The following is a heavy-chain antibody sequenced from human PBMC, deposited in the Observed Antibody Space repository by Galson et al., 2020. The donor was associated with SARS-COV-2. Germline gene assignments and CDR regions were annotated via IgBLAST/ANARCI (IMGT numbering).Heavy chain of an antibody. J-gene: IGHJ4*02. CDR3: AKGSYDSSGYYYGGPYFDY. D-gene: IGHD3-22*01. CDR2: ISYDGSNK. V-gene: IGHV3-30*18. Sequence: GGSLRLSCAASGFTFSSYGMHWVRQAPGKGLEWVAVISYDGSNKYYADSVKGRFTISRDNSKNTLYLQMNSLRAEDTAVYYCAKGSYDSSGYYYGGPYFDYWGQGTLVTVSS. CDR1: GFTFSSYG.